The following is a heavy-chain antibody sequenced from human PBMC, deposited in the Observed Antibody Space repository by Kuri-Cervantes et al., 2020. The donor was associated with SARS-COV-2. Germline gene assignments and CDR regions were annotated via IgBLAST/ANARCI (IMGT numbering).Heavy chain of an antibody. J-gene: IGHJ2*01. CDR2: MNPNSGNT. D-gene: IGHD5-12*01. CDR1: GYTFTSYD. Sequence: ASVKVSCKASGYTFTSYDINWVRQATGQGLEWMGWMNPNSGNTGYAQKFQGRVAMTRNPSISTAYMELSSLRAEDTALYHCARDRLRYRLAPYWYFDLWGRGTLVTVSS. V-gene: IGHV1-8*01. CDR3: ARDRLRYRLAPYWYFDL.